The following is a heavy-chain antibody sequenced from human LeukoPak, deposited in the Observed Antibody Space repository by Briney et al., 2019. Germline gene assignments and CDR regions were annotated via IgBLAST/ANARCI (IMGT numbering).Heavy chain of an antibody. Sequence: GRSLRLSCAASGFTFSSYAMSWVRQAPGKGLECISGFSGSGGSTYYADSVKGRFTISRDNSKNTLYLQMNSLRAEDTAVYYCATYRQVLLPFESWGQGTLVTVSS. CDR2: FSGSGGST. CDR3: ATYRQVLLPFES. D-gene: IGHD2-8*02. CDR1: GFTFSSYA. J-gene: IGHJ4*02. V-gene: IGHV3-23*01.